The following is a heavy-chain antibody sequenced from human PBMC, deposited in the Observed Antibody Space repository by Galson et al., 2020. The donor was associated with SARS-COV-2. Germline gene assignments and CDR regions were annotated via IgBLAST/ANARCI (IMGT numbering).Heavy chain of an antibody. V-gene: IGHV6-1*01. CDR2: TYFRSKWNS. CDR3: TRSKYLLGLGDHSFDV. Sequence: SQTLSLTCGIYGDSVSSQDTAWAWIRLSPSRGLEWLGRTYFRSKWNSDYASSMRGRISIQSETSKNQVSLQLTSVSPEDTAVYYCTRSKYLLGLGDHSFDVWGQGSMVTVSS. D-gene: IGHD3-16*01. CDR1: GDSVSSQDTA. J-gene: IGHJ3*01.